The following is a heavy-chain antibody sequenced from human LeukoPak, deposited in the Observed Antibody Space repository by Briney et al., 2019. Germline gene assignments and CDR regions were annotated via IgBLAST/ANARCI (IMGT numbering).Heavy chain of an antibody. J-gene: IGHJ3*02. V-gene: IGHV4-61*02. CDR3: ARGKIAARPKPDDAFDI. CDR2: IYTSGST. D-gene: IGHD6-6*01. CDR1: GGPISSGSYY. Sequence: SQTLSLTCTVSGGPISSGSYYWSWIRQPAGKGLEWIGRIYTSGSTNYNPSLKSRVTISVDTSKNQFSLKLSSVTAADTAVYYCARGKIAARPKPDDAFDIWGQGTMVTVSS.